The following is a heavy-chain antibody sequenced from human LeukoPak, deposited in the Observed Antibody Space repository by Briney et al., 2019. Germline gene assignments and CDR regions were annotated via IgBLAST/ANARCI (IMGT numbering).Heavy chain of an antibody. CDR1: GFTFSSYS. CDR3: ARGAYNSGGALEI. D-gene: IGHD3-22*01. V-gene: IGHV3-21*01. J-gene: IGHJ4*02. CDR2: ISTSGNYI. Sequence: GGSLRLSCAASGFTFSSYSMNWVRQAPGKGLEWVSYISTSGNYIYYSDSVKGRFTISRDNAKNSLYLQMHSLRADDTAVYYCARGAYNSGGALEIWGQGTLVTVSS.